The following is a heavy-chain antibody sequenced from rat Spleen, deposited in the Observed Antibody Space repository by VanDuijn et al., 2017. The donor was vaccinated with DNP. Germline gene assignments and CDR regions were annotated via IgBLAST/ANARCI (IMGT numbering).Heavy chain of an antibody. CDR2: ISYSGGT. CDR3: ARWNYYGYNGFDY. D-gene: IGHD1-9*01. CDR1: GCSITSNY. J-gene: IGHJ2*01. V-gene: IGHV3-1*01. Sequence: EVQLQESGPGLVQPSQSLSLTCSVTGCSITSNYWAWIRKFPGSKMEWMGYISYSGGTRYNPSLKSRISITRDTSENQFFLHLNSVTTDDTATYYCARWNYYGYNGFDYWGQGVMVTVSS.